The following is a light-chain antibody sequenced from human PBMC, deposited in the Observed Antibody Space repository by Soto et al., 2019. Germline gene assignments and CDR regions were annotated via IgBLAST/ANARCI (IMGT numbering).Light chain of an antibody. CDR1: QNIDTS. Sequence: DIQMTQSPSALSASIGDRVAITCRASQNIDTSLAWYQQKPGKAPKSLIFDASNLESGVSSRLRGSGSGTEFTLTIDNLQPDDSGSYYCPPYKAFSPWTFGQGTKVEIK. J-gene: IGKJ1*01. CDR2: DAS. V-gene: IGKV1-5*01. CDR3: PPYKAFSPWT.